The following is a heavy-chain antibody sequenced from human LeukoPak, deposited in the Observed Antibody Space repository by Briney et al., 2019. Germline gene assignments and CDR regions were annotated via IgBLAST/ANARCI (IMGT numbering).Heavy chain of an antibody. CDR3: AKGMERPTEKYYCDY. J-gene: IGHJ4*02. CDR2: ISWNSDSI. V-gene: IGHV3-9*01. Sequence: GRSLRLSCAASGFTFDDYAMHWVRQAPGEGLEWVSGISWNSDSIVYADSLKGRFTISRDNAKNPLYLQMNSVIGEDTALDYCAKGMERPTEKYYCDYWGGETGLSVSS. CDR1: GFTFDDYA. D-gene: IGHD1-1*01.